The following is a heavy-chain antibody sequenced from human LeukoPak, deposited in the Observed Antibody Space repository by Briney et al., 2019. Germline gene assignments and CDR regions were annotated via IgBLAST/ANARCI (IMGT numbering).Heavy chain of an antibody. CDR3: ARVTDSSSWTGWFDP. J-gene: IGHJ5*02. D-gene: IGHD6-13*01. CDR1: GYTFTSYA. CDR2: INAGNGNT. V-gene: IGHV1-3*01. Sequence: ASVKVSCKASGYTFTSYAMHWVRQAPGQRLEWMGWINAGNGNTKYSQKFQGRVTITRDTSASTAYMELSSLRSEDTAVYYCARVTDSSSWTGWFDPWGQGTLVTVSS.